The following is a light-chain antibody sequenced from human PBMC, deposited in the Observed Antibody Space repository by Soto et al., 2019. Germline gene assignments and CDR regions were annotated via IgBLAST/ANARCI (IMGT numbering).Light chain of an antibody. J-gene: IGKJ1*01. CDR2: GAS. CDR3: HQYGSSPPT. CDR1: RSVTNNY. V-gene: IGKV3-20*01. Sequence: EIVLTQSPGTLSLSPGERATLSCRASRSVTNNYVAWYQRKPGQAPRPLIYGASSRATDIPGRFSGTGSGTDFSLTITRLEPEDFAVYYCHQYGSSPPTFGQGTKVEI.